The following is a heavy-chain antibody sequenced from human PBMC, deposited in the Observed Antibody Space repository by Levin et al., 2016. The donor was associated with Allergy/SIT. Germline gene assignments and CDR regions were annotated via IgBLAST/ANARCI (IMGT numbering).Heavy chain of an antibody. V-gene: IGHV4-39*01. CDR2: IYYSGST. CDR3: AREMTTVTTVDYYYYMDV. D-gene: IGHD4-11*01. J-gene: IGHJ6*03. Sequence: PGKGLEWIGSIYYSGSTYYNPSLKSRVTISVDTSKNQFSLKLSSVTAADTAVYYCAREMTTVTTVDYYYYMDVWGKGTTVTVSS.